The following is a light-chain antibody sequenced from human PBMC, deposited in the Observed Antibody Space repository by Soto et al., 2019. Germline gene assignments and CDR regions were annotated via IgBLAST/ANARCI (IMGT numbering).Light chain of an antibody. CDR3: QQYGTSPWT. CDR1: QSVSSSY. Sequence: ENVFTQSPGTLSLSPGEKAPPSSGASQSVSSSYLAWYHQKPGQAPRLLIYGASNRATGIPDRFSGSGSGTDFTLTIGRLEPEDFAVYYCQQYGTSPWTFGQGTKVDIK. V-gene: IGKV3-20*01. J-gene: IGKJ1*01. CDR2: GAS.